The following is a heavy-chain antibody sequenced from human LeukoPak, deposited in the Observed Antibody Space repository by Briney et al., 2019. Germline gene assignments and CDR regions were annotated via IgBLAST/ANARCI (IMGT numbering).Heavy chain of an antibody. V-gene: IGHV3-23*01. CDR3: AKVRAEGVWYFDL. D-gene: IGHD3-16*01. CDR1: GFTFSTFP. CDR2: ISDRGVAT. Sequence: GGSLRLSCAASGFTFSTFPMAWVRQAPGKGLEGVSGISDRGVATYYADSVKGRFTISRDNSKNTLYLQMNSLRAEDTAVYYCAKVRAEGVWYFDLWGRGTLVTVSS. J-gene: IGHJ2*01.